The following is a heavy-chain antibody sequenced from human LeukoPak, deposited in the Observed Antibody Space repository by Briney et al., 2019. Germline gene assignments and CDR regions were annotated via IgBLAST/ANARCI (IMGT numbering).Heavy chain of an antibody. CDR3: ARSLSGYDPLSAF. Sequence: SGGSLRLSCEVSGFTFSSYSMTWVRQVPGKGLEWIAYMTATSNTFYHADSVKGRFTISRDNARNSLFLQMNSLTVEDTAVYYCARSLSGYDPLSAFWGQGTLVTVSS. V-gene: IGHV3-48*04. CDR2: MTATSNTF. CDR1: GFTFSSYS. J-gene: IGHJ1*01. D-gene: IGHD5-12*01.